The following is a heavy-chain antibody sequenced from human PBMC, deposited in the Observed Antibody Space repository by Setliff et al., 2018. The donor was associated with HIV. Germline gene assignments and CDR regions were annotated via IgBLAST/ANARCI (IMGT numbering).Heavy chain of an antibody. V-gene: IGHV1-18*01. D-gene: IGHD2-2*01. CDR1: GYTFTRYG. Sequence: ASVQVSCKASGYTFTRYGISWVRQAPGQGLEWMGWISANNGNTKYAQRLQGRVTMTTDTSTSTAYMDLRSLRSDDTAVYFCARDGEYQVLHYYYSGMDVWGQGTTVTAP. J-gene: IGHJ6*02. CDR2: ISANNGNT. CDR3: ARDGEYQVLHYYYSGMDV.